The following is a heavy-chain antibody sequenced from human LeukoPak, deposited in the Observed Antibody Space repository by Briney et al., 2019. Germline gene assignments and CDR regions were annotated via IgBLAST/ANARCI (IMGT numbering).Heavy chain of an antibody. D-gene: IGHD3-22*01. CDR1: GVTIYDYG. V-gene: IGHV3-9*03. CDR3: AKGRSYDGTGYTFDY. CDR2: IIWNSCNI. J-gene: IGHJ4*02. Sequence: GRSLRLSSAAPGVTIYDYGTHWVPDNPGGGVERVSTIIWNSCNIVYADSFEGRFTISRDNDKNSLYLQMNSLRAEDMALYYFAKGRSYDGTGYTFDYWGQGTLVTVSS.